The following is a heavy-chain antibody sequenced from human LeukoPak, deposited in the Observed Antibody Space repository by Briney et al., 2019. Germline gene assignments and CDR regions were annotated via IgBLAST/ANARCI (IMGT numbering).Heavy chain of an antibody. CDR1: GGSFSGYY. D-gene: IGHD6-6*01. V-gene: IGHV4-34*01. Sequence: PSETLSLTCAVYGGSFSGYYWSWIRPPPGKGLEWIGEINHSGSTNYNPSLKSRVTISVDTSKNQFSLKLSSVTAADTAVYYCARGVRRFDPWGQGTLVTVSS. CDR3: ARGVRRFDP. J-gene: IGHJ5*02. CDR2: INHSGST.